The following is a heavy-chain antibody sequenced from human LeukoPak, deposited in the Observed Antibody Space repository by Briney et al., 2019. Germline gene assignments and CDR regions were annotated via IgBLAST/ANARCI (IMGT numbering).Heavy chain of an antibody. CDR2: ISGSGGST. CDR1: GFTFSSYA. CDR3: ARDQIWFGELSASYYFDY. J-gene: IGHJ4*02. V-gene: IGHV3-23*01. Sequence: GGSLGLSCAASGFTFSSYAMSWVRQAPGKGLEWVSAISGSGGSTYYADSVKGRFTISRDNSKNTLYLQMNSLRAEDTAVYYCARDQIWFGELSASYYFDYWGQGTLVTVSS. D-gene: IGHD3-10*01.